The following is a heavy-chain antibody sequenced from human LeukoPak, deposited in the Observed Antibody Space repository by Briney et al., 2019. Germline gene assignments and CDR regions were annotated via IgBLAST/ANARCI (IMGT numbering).Heavy chain of an antibody. CDR2: IKQDGSEK. J-gene: IGHJ4*02. CDR1: GFTFSSYW. V-gene: IGHV3-7*01. D-gene: IGHD3-3*01. CDR3: ARENDFWSGYSYFDY. Sequence: GGSLRLSCAASGFTFSSYWMSWVRQAPGKGLEWVANIKQDGSEKYYVDSVKGRFTISRDNAKNSLYLQMKSLRAEDTAVYYCARENDFWSGYSYFDYWGQGTLVTVSS.